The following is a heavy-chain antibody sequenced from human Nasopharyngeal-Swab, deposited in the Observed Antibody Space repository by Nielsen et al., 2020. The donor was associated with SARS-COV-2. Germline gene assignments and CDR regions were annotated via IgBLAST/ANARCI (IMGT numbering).Heavy chain of an antibody. J-gene: IGHJ6*03. Sequence: GESLKISCAASGFTLSSYSMNWVRQAPGKGMEWVSYISSSGTNIYYADSVKGRFTISRDNAKNSLYLQMNSLKTEDTAVYYCTRADCTRTSCYYHYFYMDVWGKGTTVTVSS. CDR3: TRADCTRTSCYYHYFYMDV. CDR1: GFTLSSYS. V-gene: IGHV3-48*04. CDR2: ISSSGTNI. D-gene: IGHD2-2*01.